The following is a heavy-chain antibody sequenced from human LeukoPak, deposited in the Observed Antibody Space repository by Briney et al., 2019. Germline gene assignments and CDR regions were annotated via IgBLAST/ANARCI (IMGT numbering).Heavy chain of an antibody. CDR3: ARDRIVVVVAATPLYWYFDL. CDR2: INHSGST. D-gene: IGHD2-15*01. Sequence: SETLSLTCAVYGGSFSGYYWSWIRQPPGKGLEWIGEINHSGSTNYNPSLKSRVTISVDTSKNQFSLKLSSVTAADTAVYYCARDRIVVVVAATPLYWYFDLWGRGTLVTVSS. J-gene: IGHJ2*01. V-gene: IGHV4-34*01. CDR1: GGSFSGYY.